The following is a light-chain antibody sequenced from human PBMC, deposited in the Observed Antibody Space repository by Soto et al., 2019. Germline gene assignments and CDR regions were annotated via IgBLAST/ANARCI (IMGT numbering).Light chain of an antibody. CDR1: QSISNW. CDR2: DAS. J-gene: IGKJ2*01. CDR3: QQYNSYSMYT. V-gene: IGKV1-5*01. Sequence: DIQMTQSPSTLSASVGDRVTITCRASQSISNWLAWYQQKPGKAPKLLIYDASILESGVPSRFSGSRSGTRFTLSISSLQPDDFASYYCQQYNSYSMYTFGQGTKLEIK.